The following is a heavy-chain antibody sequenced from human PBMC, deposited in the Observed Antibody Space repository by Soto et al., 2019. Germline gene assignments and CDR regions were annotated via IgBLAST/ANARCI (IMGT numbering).Heavy chain of an antibody. D-gene: IGHD1-26*01. CDR3: ASPIVGPTN. CDR2: HIPIFGIA. V-gene: IGHV1-69*02. J-gene: IGHJ4*02. CDR1: GGTFTSLT. Sequence: QVQLVQSGAEVKKPGSSVKVSSTASGGTFTSLTMSWVRQAPGQGLEWMGRHIPIFGIANYAQKFQGRVTITADKSTNTSYMELSSLSSEDTAIYYCASPIVGPTNWGQGTLVTVSS.